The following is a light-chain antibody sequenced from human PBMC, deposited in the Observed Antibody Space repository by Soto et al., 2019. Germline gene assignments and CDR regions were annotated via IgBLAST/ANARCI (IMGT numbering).Light chain of an antibody. CDR1: QSVSSD. Sequence: EILMTHSPSTLSVSPGERATLSGRASQSVSSDLAWYHQKPGQAPRLLIYDASTRATGIPARFSGSGSGTEFTLTISSLQSEDFAVFYCHQYNDWPPAFGQGTEVDI. J-gene: IGKJ1*01. CDR3: HQYNDWPPA. V-gene: IGKV3-15*01. CDR2: DAS.